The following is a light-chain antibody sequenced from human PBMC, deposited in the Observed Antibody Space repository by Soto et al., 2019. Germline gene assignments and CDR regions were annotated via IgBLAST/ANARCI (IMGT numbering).Light chain of an antibody. J-gene: IGLJ1*01. CDR3: CSYAGIRV. CDR2: EVN. CDR1: SSDVGSYNL. Sequence: QSVLTQPASVSGYAGQSITISCTGTSSDVGSYNLVSWYQQYSGKAPKLLIYEVNKRPSGVSNRFSGSKSGNTASLTISGLQAEDEADYYCCSYAGIRVFGTGTKVTVL. V-gene: IGLV2-23*02.